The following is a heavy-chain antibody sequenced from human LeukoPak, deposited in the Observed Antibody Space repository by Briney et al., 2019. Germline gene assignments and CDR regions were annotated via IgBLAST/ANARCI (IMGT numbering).Heavy chain of an antibody. V-gene: IGHV3-74*01. D-gene: IGHD1-26*01. J-gene: IGHJ4*02. CDR1: GFAFTTYG. CDR3: ARNYNGMSY. Sequence: TGGSLRLSCVASGFAFTTYGMMWVRQAPGKGLVWVSYINNDGRSTTYADSVKGRFTISRGNAKNTLYLQMNSLRDDDTAMYYCARNYNGMSYWGQGTLVIVSS. CDR2: INNDGRST.